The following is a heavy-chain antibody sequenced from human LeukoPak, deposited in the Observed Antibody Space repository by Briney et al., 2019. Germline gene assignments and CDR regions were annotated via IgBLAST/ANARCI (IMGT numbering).Heavy chain of an antibody. Sequence: GGSLRLSCTASGFTFGDYAMSWVRQAPGKGLEWVGSIRSKGYGGTTEYAASVKGRFTISRDDSKSIAYLQMNSLKTEDTAVYYCIRDYNYLWGSYRPEAFDIWGQGTMVTVSS. D-gene: IGHD3-16*02. V-gene: IGHV3-49*04. CDR3: IRDYNYLWGSYRPEAFDI. CDR2: IRSKGYGGTT. J-gene: IGHJ3*02. CDR1: GFTFGDYA.